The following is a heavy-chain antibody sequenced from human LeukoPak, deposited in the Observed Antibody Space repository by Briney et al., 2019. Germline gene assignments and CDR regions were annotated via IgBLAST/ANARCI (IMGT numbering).Heavy chain of an antibody. V-gene: IGHV4-59*01. J-gene: IGHJ6*03. Sequence: SETLSLTCTVSGGSISSYYWSWIRQPPGKGLEWIGYIYYSGSTNYNPSLKSRVTISVDTSKNQFSLKLSSVTAADTAVYYCARVSVGATSYYYYMDVWGKGTTVTVSS. CDR3: ARVSVGATSYYYYMDV. CDR1: GGSISSYY. D-gene: IGHD1-26*01. CDR2: IYYSGST.